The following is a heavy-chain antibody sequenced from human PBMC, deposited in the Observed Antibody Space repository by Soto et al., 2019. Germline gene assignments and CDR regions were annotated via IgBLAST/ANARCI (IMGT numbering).Heavy chain of an antibody. D-gene: IGHD6-13*01. Sequence: EVQLLESGGGLVQPGGSLRLSCAASGFTFSSYAMSWVRQAPGKGLEWVSAISGSGGSTYYADSVKGRFTISRDNSKNTLDLQMNSLRAEDTAVYYCAKGQYSSSSSPITPWGQGTLVTVSS. J-gene: IGHJ5*02. CDR3: AKGQYSSSSSPITP. CDR2: ISGSGGST. CDR1: GFTFSSYA. V-gene: IGHV3-23*01.